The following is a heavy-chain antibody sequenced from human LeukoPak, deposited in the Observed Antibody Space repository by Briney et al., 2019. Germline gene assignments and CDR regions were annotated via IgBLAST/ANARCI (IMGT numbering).Heavy chain of an antibody. CDR3: AKDREVWFGELSGMDV. J-gene: IGHJ6*02. D-gene: IGHD3-10*01. CDR1: GFTFSSYA. V-gene: IGHV3-30-3*01. CDR2: ISYDGSNK. Sequence: PGRSLRLSCAASGFTFSSYAMHWVRQAPGKGLEWVAVISYDGSNKYYADSVKGRFTISRDNSKNTLYLQMNSLRAEDTAVYYCAKDREVWFGELSGMDVWGQGTTVTVSS.